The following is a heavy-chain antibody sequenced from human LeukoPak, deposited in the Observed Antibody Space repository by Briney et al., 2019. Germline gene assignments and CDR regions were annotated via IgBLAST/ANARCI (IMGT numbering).Heavy chain of an antibody. V-gene: IGHV4-59*10. D-gene: IGHD6-19*01. CDR1: GGSFSGYY. CDR3: ARVSRKEQWPHPNAFDI. J-gene: IGHJ3*02. CDR2: IYTSGST. Sequence: SETLSLTCAVYGGSFSGYYWSWIRQPAGKGLEWIGRIYTSGSTNYNPSLKSRVTMSVDTSKNQFSLKLSSVTAADTAVYYCARVSRKEQWPHPNAFDIWGQGTMVTVSS.